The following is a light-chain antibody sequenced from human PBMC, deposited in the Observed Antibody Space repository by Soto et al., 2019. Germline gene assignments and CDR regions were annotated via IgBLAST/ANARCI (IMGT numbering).Light chain of an antibody. CDR3: ISYTVSRSYV. V-gene: IGLV2-14*01. J-gene: IGLJ1*01. CDR2: EVS. CDR1: SSDVGAYNY. Sequence: QSVLTQPASVSGSPGQSITISCTGTSSDVGAYNYISWYQQYPGTAPKIMIYEVSSRPSGVSHRFSGSKSGNTASLTISGLQADDEADYYCISYTVSRSYVFGTGTKVTVL.